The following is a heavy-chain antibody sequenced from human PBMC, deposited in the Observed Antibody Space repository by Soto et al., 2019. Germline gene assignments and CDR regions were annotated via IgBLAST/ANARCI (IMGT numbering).Heavy chain of an antibody. D-gene: IGHD2-2*01. Sequence: VLLLESGGGLVQPGGSLRLSCAASGFTFSNYAMTWVRQAPGKGLEWVSTISSSGGNTYYADSVQGRFTISRDSSKNTLYLEMNSLRAEDTAIYYCAKDALNNLQCSSASCYVGAFDVWGQGIMVTVSS. CDR3: AKDALNNLQCSSASCYVGAFDV. J-gene: IGHJ3*01. CDR1: GFTFSNYA. CDR2: ISSSGGNT. V-gene: IGHV3-23*01.